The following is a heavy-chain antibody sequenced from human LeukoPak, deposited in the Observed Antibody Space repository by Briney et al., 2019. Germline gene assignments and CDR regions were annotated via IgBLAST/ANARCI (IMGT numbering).Heavy chain of an antibody. CDR1: GASISSGNSY. J-gene: IGHJ4*02. CDR3: ARDAGEYVGGSAGHFFDF. D-gene: IGHD1-26*01. CDR2: THSGGST. Sequence: SETLSLTCTVSGASISSGNSYWSWLRQHPGRGLEWIGYTHSGGSTYYNPSFRSRVSISLDATDNQFSLRLTSVTAADTAVYYCARDAGEYVGGSAGHFFDFWGQGDLVTVSS. V-gene: IGHV4-31*03.